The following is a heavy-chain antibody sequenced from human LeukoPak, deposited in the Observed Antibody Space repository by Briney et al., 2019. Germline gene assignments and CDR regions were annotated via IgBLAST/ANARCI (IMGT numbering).Heavy chain of an antibody. D-gene: IGHD2-15*01. V-gene: IGHV6-1*01. CDR2: TYYRSKWYN. CDR1: GDSVSSNSAA. J-gene: IGHJ4*02. CDR3: AREFTLGYCSGGSCIAFDY. Sequence: SQTLSLTCAISGDSVSSNSAAWNWISQSPSRGLEWLGRTYYRSKWYNDYAVSVKSRITINPDTSKNQFSLQLNSVTPEDTAVYYCAREFTLGYCSGGSCIAFDYWGQGTLVTVSS.